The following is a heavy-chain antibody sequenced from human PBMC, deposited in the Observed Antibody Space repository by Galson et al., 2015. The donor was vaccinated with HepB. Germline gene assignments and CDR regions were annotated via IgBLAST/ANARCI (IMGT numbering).Heavy chain of an antibody. D-gene: IGHD3-22*01. Sequence: ETLSLTCAVYGESFSDFHWTWIRQSPGKGLEWIGNINHSGSTKYNPSLKSRVTISVDTSKNQFSLKLSSVTAADTAVYFCARGRVDVNMILVVLGFSYYMDVWGKGTTVTVSS. V-gene: IGHV4-34*01. CDR1: GESFSDFH. CDR2: INHSGST. CDR3: ARGRVDVNMILVVLGFSYYMDV. J-gene: IGHJ6*03.